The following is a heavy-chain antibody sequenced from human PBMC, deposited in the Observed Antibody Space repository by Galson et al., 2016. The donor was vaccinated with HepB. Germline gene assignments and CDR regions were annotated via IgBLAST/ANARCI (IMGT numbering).Heavy chain of an antibody. J-gene: IGHJ6*02. CDR3: ARAGSYGDRHFYYGMDV. V-gene: IGHV1-69*01. Sequence: VKVSCKASGGTLNSYAISWVRQAPGQGLEWMGESIPIFGSANYAQKFQGRVTITADESTNTAYMELTRLRSEDTAIYYCARAGSYGDRHFYYGMDVWGQGTTVTVSS. CDR1: GGTLNSYA. CDR2: SIPIFGSA. D-gene: IGHD4-17*01.